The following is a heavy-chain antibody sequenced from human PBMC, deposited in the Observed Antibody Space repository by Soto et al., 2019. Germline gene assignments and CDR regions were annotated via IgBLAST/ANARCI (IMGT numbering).Heavy chain of an antibody. CDR2: INHSGST. D-gene: IGHD3-22*01. Sequence: SETLSLTCAVYGGSFSGYYWSWIRQPPGKGLEWIGEINHSGSTNYNPSLKSRVTISVDTSKNQFSLKLSSVTAADTAVYYCAREGYYDSSGYQNWFDPWGQGTLVTVSS. CDR3: AREGYYDSSGYQNWFDP. V-gene: IGHV4-34*01. J-gene: IGHJ5*02. CDR1: GGSFSGYY.